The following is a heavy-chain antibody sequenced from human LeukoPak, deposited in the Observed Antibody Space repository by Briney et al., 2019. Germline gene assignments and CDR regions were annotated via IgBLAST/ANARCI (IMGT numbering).Heavy chain of an antibody. D-gene: IGHD3-22*01. V-gene: IGHV3-74*01. CDR3: ASGYFNSSEGGYKY. Sequence: GGSLRLSCAVSGFTFTNYWMHWVRQVPGKGLDWVSRIDVDGTKADYADSVKGRFTISRDNAKNTLHLQMNSLRADDTASYYCASGYFNSSEGGYKYWGQGTLVTVSS. CDR2: IDVDGTKA. CDR1: GFTFTNYW. J-gene: IGHJ4*02.